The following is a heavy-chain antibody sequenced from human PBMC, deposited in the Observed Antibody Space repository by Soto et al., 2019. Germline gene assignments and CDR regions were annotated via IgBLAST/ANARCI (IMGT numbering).Heavy chain of an antibody. Sequence: EVQLVESGGGLVQPGGSLRLSCAASGFTFSSYDMHWVRQAAGKGLEWVSGLVTNADTYYADSVKGRFTISRENARNSLYLQMNSLRAGDTAVYYCAREIPVPGTWYFDLWGRGTLVTVSS. J-gene: IGHJ2*01. V-gene: IGHV3-13*01. CDR2: LVTNADT. D-gene: IGHD6-19*01. CDR1: GFTFSSYD. CDR3: AREIPVPGTWYFDL.